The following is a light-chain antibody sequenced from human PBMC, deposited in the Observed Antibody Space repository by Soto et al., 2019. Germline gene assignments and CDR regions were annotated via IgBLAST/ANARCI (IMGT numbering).Light chain of an antibody. J-gene: IGKJ1*01. CDR3: LQHNSYPWT. Sequence: DIQMTQSPSSLSASVGDRVTIACRASQGISDDLGWYQQKPGKAPKRLIYSASSLQSGVPSRFSGSGSGTEFTLTISSLQPEDFSTYYCLQHNSYPWTFGPGTKVEIK. V-gene: IGKV1-17*01. CDR2: SAS. CDR1: QGISDD.